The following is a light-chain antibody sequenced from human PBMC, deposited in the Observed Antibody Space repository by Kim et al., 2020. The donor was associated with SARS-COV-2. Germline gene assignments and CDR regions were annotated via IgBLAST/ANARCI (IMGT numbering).Light chain of an antibody. CDR2: GAS. CDR3: QQYGNSPYT. J-gene: IGKJ2*01. V-gene: IGKV3-20*01. CDR1: QSVTSDY. Sequence: LSTGERPTLSRSASQSVTSDYLAWYQQKPRRPPRLLISGASSRATGIPDRFSGSGSGTDFTLAISRLETEDFAVYYCQQYGNSPYTFGQGTNLEI.